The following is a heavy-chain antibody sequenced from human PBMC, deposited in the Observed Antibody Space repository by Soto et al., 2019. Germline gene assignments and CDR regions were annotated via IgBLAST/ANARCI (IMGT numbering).Heavy chain of an antibody. CDR2: VYHSGKT. CDR1: GDYISSHY. V-gene: IGHV4-59*08. Sequence: QVQLQESGPGLVKPSETLSLTCTVSGDYISSHYWSWIRQPPGKGLEWIGYVYHSGKTDSNPSLKGRVTISMDTSKNQISLSLTSVTAADTDVYYCARPKGTTPAVWYFDLWGRGTLVTVSS. D-gene: IGHD2-2*01. CDR3: ARPKGTTPAVWYFDL. J-gene: IGHJ2*01.